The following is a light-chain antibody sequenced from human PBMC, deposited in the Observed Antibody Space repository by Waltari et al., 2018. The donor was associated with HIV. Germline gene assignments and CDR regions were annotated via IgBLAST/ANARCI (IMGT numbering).Light chain of an antibody. Sequence: QSVLTQPPSVSATPGQKVTSSCSGSSANIATTYVSWYQHFPGTVPKVLIYDNHKRSSGIPDRFSGSKSGTSATLDISGLQTGDEAHYYCGTWDTSLSAWIFGTGTKVTVL. J-gene: IGLJ1*01. V-gene: IGLV1-51*01. CDR3: GTWDTSLSAWI. CDR2: DNH. CDR1: SANIATTY.